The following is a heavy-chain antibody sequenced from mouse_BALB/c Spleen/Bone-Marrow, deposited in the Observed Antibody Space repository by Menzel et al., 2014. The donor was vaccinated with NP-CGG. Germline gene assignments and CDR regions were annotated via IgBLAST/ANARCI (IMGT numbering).Heavy chain of an antibody. V-gene: IGHV1-84*02. CDR2: IYPGSGST. CDR1: GYTFTDYY. J-gene: IGHJ4*01. Sequence: LMESGPELVKPGASVKISCKASGYTFTDYYINWVKQKPGQGLEWIGWIYPGSGSTKYNEKFKGKATLTVDTSSSTAYMQLSSLTSEDTAVYFCANLGRYAMDYWGQGTSVTASP. D-gene: IGHD3-1*01. CDR3: ANLGRYAMDY.